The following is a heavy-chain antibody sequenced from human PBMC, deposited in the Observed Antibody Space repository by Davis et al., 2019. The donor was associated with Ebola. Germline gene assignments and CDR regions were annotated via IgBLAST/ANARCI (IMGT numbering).Heavy chain of an antibody. CDR2: IYSGGST. D-gene: IGHD4-23*01. CDR3: ARGGGAGGYYYMDV. Sequence: GESLKISCAASGFTVSSNYMSWVRQAPGKGLEWVSVIYSGGSTYYADSVKGRFTISRDNAKNSLYLQMNSLRAEDTAVYYCARGGGAGGYYYMDVWGKGTTVTVSS. J-gene: IGHJ6*03. CDR1: GFTVSSNY. V-gene: IGHV3-53*01.